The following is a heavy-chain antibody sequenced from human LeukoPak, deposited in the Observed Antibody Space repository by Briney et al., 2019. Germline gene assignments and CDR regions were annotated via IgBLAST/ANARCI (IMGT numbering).Heavy chain of an antibody. D-gene: IGHD5-18*01. J-gene: IGHJ3*02. CDR1: GFTFSSYG. Sequence: GGSLRLSCAASGFTFSSYGMHWVRQAPGKGLEWVAVIWYDGSNKYYADSVKGRFTISRDNSKNTLYLQMNSLRAEDTAVYYCARDNYTAMVGGAFDIWGQGTMVTVSS. CDR2: IWYDGSNK. V-gene: IGHV3-33*01. CDR3: ARDNYTAMVGGAFDI.